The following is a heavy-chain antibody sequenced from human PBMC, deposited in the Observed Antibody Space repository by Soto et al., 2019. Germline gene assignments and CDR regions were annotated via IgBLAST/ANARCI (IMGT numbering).Heavy chain of an antibody. CDR2: ISSIYI. Sequence: VRLVESGGGLVKPGGSLRLSCVTSEISLSSYSMNWVRQAPGKGLEWVSSISSIYIDYADSVKGRFTIPRDNAKHSVYLQMTALRVGDTDVYYCARAQSIAGRQNTYSGMDVWGQATTVTVSS. CDR1: EISLSSYS. CDR3: ARAQSIAGRQNTYSGMDV. J-gene: IGHJ6*02. D-gene: IGHD6-6*01. V-gene: IGHV3-21*01.